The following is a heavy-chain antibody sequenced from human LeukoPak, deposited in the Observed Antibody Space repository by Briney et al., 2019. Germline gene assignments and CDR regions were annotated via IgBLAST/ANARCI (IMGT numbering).Heavy chain of an antibody. CDR3: ARVKRDLYFDL. Sequence: GGSLRLSCAASGFTFSSYAMHWVRQAPGKGLEWVAVISYDGSNKYYADSVKGRFTISRDNSKNTLYLQMNSLRAEDTAVYYCARVKRDLYFDLWGRGTLVTVSS. V-gene: IGHV3-30*04. CDR1: GFTFSSYA. D-gene: IGHD5-24*01. CDR2: ISYDGSNK. J-gene: IGHJ2*01.